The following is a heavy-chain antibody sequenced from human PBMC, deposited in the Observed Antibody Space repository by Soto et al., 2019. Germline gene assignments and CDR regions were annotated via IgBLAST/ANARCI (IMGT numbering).Heavy chain of an antibody. D-gene: IGHD6-13*01. J-gene: IGHJ6*02. CDR2: IYPGDSDT. V-gene: IGHV5-51*01. Sequence: GESLKISCKGSGYSFTSYWIGWVRQMPGKGLEWMGIIYPGDSDTRYSPSFQGQVTISADKPISTAYLQWSSLKASDTAMYYCGRRGVDGAAPNFYYYGMDVWGQGTTVTVSS. CDR1: GYSFTSYW. CDR3: GRRGVDGAAPNFYYYGMDV.